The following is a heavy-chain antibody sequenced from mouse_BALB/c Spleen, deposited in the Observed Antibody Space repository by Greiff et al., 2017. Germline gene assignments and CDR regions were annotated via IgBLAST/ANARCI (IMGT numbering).Heavy chain of an antibody. D-gene: IGHD2-1*01. J-gene: IGHJ4*01. Sequence: QVQLKESGAELVRPGTSVKISCKASGYTFTNYWLGWVKQRPGHGLEWIGDIYPGGGYTNYNEKFKGKATLTADSSSSTAYMQLSILTSEDSAVYFCARGGNYGAMDYWGQGTAVTGSS. V-gene: IGHV1-63*02. CDR2: IYPGGGYT. CDR3: ARGGNYGAMDY. CDR1: GYTFTNYW.